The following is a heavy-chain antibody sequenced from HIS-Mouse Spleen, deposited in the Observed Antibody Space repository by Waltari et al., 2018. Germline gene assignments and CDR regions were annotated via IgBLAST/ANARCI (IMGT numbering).Heavy chain of an antibody. CDR3: AREIPYSSSWYDWYFDL. V-gene: IGHV4-39*07. CDR1: GGSISSSSYY. D-gene: IGHD6-13*01. Sequence: QLQLQESGPGLVKPSETLSLTCPVSGGSISSSSYYWGWIRQPPGKGLEWIGSIYYSGSTDYNPSLKSRVTISVDTSKNQFSLKLSSVTAADTAVYYCAREIPYSSSWYDWYFDLWGRGTLVTVSS. J-gene: IGHJ2*01. CDR2: IYYSGST.